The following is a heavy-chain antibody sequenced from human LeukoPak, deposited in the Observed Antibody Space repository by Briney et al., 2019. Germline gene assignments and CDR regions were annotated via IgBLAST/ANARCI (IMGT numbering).Heavy chain of an antibody. CDR1: GYTFTSYD. J-gene: IGHJ4*02. CDR2: MNPNSGNT. V-gene: IGHV1-8*01. Sequence: ASVKVSCKASGYTFTSYDINWVRQATGQGLEWMGWMNPNSGNTGYAQRFQGRVTMTRNTSISTAYMELSSLRSEDTAVYYCARSRVVRGVICLSYWGQGTLVTVSS. D-gene: IGHD3-10*01. CDR3: ARSRVVRGVICLSY.